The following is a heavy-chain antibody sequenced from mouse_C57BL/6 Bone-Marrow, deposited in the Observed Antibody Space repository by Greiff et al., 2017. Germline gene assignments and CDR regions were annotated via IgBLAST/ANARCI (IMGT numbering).Heavy chain of an antibody. CDR2: INPGSGGT. V-gene: IGHV1-54*01. J-gene: IGHJ1*03. CDR3: ARYYYGSYWYFDV. D-gene: IGHD1-1*01. CDR1: GYAFTNYL. Sequence: VQLQQSGAELVRPGTSVKVSCKASGYAFTNYLIEWVKQRPGQGLEWIGVINPGSGGTNYNEKFKGKATLTADKSSSTAYMQLSSLTSEDSAVYFCARYYYGSYWYFDVWGTAATVTVSS.